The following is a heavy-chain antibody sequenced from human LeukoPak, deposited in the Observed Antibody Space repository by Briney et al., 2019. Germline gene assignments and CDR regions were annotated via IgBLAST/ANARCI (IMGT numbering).Heavy chain of an antibody. V-gene: IGHV3-74*01. D-gene: IGHD1-7*01. CDR3: IRDLDWKYGDY. Sequence: GGSLRLSCAASGFTFRSYSMHWVRQAPGKGLVWVSRIKTDGITTTYADSVKGRFTISRDNAKNTLYLQMDSLRAEDTAVYYCIRDLDWKYGDYWGQGSLVTVSS. CDR2: IKTDGITT. CDR1: GFTFRSYS. J-gene: IGHJ4*02.